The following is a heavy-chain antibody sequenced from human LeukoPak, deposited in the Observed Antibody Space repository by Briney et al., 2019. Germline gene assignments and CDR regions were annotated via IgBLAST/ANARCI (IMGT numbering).Heavy chain of an antibody. CDR2: INHSGST. Sequence: SETLSLTCAVYGGSFSGYYWSWIRQPPGKGLEWIGEINHSGSTNYNPSHKSRVTISVDTSKNQFSLKLSSVTAADTAVYYCARLPRVDIVATIRGGDWFDPWGQGTLVTVSS. D-gene: IGHD5-12*01. CDR1: GGSFSGYY. V-gene: IGHV4-34*01. J-gene: IGHJ5*02. CDR3: ARLPRVDIVATIRGGDWFDP.